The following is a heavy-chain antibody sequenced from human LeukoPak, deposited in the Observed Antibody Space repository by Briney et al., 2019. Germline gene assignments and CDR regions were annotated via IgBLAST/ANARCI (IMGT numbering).Heavy chain of an antibody. Sequence: GGSLRLSCAASGFTFSSYSMNWVRQAPGKGLEWVSAISGSGGSTYYADSVKGRFTISRDNSKNTLYLQMNSLRAEDTAVYYCAKSNVVVTAIGDYWGQGTLVTVSS. CDR2: ISGSGGST. V-gene: IGHV3-23*01. CDR3: AKSNVVVTAIGDY. D-gene: IGHD2-21*02. CDR1: GFTFSSYS. J-gene: IGHJ4*02.